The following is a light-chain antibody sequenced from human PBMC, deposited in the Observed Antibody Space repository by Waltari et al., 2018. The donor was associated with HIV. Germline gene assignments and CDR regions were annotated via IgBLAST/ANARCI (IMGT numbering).Light chain of an antibody. CDR1: SSNIGSNY. CDR2: KNN. CDR3: ATWDDSLSVYVV. V-gene: IGLV1-47*01. J-gene: IGLJ2*01. Sequence: QSVLTQPPSASGTPGQRVTISCSGSSSNIGSNYVYWYKQLPGTAPKLLIYKNNQRPSGVPDRFSGSKSGTSASLAISGLRSEDEADYYCATWDDSLSVYVVFGAGTKLTVL.